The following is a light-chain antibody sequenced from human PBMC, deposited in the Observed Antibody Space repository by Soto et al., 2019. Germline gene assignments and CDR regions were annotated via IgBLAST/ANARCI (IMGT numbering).Light chain of an antibody. J-gene: IGLJ1*01. CDR3: SSFTTSHTYL. CDR2: VVS. Sequence: QSVLTQPHSVSGSPGQSVTISCTGTSVDVGAYDFVSWYQQHPGKAPKLLIYVVSGRPSGVPDRFSGSKSGNAASLTISGLQAEDEADYYCSSFTTSHTYLFGTGTKLTVL. CDR1: SVDVGAYDF. V-gene: IGLV2-11*01.